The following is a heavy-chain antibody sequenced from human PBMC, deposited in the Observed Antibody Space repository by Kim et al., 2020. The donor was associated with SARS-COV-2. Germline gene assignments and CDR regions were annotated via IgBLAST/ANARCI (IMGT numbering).Heavy chain of an antibody. CDR2: VFSGGNT. V-gene: IGHV3-53*01. CDR3: ARTAHAFDL. CDR1: GFTVRTTF. Sequence: GGSLRLSCAASGFTVRTTFMSWVRQAPGKGLEWVSVVFSGGNTIYAESVEGRFTASRDFSNNTLYLHMNRLRVDDTAMYFCARTAHAFDLWGPGTMVTVAS. J-gene: IGHJ3*01.